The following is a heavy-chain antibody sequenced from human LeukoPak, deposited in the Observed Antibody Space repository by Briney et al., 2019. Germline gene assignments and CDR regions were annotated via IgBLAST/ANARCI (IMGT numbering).Heavy chain of an antibody. CDR3: ARGGGLLPPREYYFDY. CDR2: IYYSGST. Sequence: MASETLSLTCTVSGGSISSYYWSWIRQPPGKGLEWIGYIYYSGSTNYNPSLKSRVTISVDTSKNQFSLKLSSVTAADTAVYYCARGGGLLPPREYYFDYWGQGTLVTVSS. D-gene: IGHD2-21*02. CDR1: GGSISSYY. J-gene: IGHJ4*02. V-gene: IGHV4-59*01.